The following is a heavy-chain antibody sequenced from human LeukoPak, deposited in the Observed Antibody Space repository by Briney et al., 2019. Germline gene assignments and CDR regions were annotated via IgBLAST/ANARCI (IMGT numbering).Heavy chain of an antibody. V-gene: IGHV3-23*01. CDR2: ISGSGGGT. CDR3: AKRGVVIRVILVGFHKEAYYFDS. CDR1: GITLSNYG. Sequence: GGSLRLSCAVSGITLSNYGMSWVRQAPGKGLEWVAGISGSGGGTNYADSVKGRFTISRDNPKNTLYLQMNGLRAEDTAVYFCAKRGVVIRVILVGFHKEAYYFDSWGQGALVTVS. D-gene: IGHD3-22*01. J-gene: IGHJ4*02.